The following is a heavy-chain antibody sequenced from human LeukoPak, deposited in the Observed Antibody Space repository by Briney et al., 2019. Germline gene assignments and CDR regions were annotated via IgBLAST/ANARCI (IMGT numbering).Heavy chain of an antibody. D-gene: IGHD2-2*01. V-gene: IGHV1-8*01. CDR2: MNPNSGNI. CDR1: GYTFTTYD. Sequence: GASVKVSCKASGYTFTTYDINWVRQATGQGLEWMGWMNPNSGNIGYAQKFQGRVTMTRNTAISTAYMELSSLTSEDTAVYYCALLGPAYQLPDRWWFDPWGQGTLVTVSS. J-gene: IGHJ5*02. CDR3: ALLGPAYQLPDRWWFDP.